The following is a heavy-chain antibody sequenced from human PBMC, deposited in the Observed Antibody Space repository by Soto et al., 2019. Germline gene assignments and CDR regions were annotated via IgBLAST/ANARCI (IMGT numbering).Heavy chain of an antibody. CDR2: IKAKSDGGTT. Sequence: RWSLRLSCSASVFTFSNAWMSWGRQAPGKGLEWVGRIKAKSDGGTTDYAAPLKGRFTISRDDSKNTLYLQMSSLKIEDTAVYFCTTPNISDYYWGQGALVTVSS. J-gene: IGHJ4*02. CDR1: VFTFSNAW. V-gene: IGHV3-15*01. CDR3: TTPNISDYY. D-gene: IGHD3-22*01.